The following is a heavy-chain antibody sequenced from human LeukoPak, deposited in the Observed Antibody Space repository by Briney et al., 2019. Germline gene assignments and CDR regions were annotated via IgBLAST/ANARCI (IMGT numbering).Heavy chain of an antibody. Sequence: GGSLRLSCAASGFTFSSYAMSWVRQAPGKGLEWVSAISGSGGSTYYADSVKGRFTISRDNSKNPLYLQMNSLRAEDTAVYYCAKDPPIFYDSPGYWSYWGQRTLVTVSS. D-gene: IGHD3-22*01. V-gene: IGHV3-23*01. CDR2: ISGSGGST. J-gene: IGHJ4*02. CDR1: GFTFSSYA. CDR3: AKDPPIFYDSPGYWSY.